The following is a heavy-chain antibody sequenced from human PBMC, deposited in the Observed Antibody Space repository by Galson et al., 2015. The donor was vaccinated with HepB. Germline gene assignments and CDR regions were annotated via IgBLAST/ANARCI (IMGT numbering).Heavy chain of an antibody. CDR2: IKSKTDGGTT. V-gene: IGHV3-15*07. CDR1: GFTFSNAW. Sequence: SLRLSCAASGFTFSNAWMNWVRQAPGKGLEWVGRIKSKTDGGTTDYAAPVKGRFTISRDDSKNTLYLQMNSLKTEDTAVYYCTTAPSVTIFGVAPDGDYWGQGTLVTVSS. D-gene: IGHD3-3*01. CDR3: TTAPSVTIFGVAPDGDY. J-gene: IGHJ4*02.